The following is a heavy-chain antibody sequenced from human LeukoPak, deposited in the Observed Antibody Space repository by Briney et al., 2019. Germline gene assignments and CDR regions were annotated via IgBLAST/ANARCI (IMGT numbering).Heavy chain of an antibody. Sequence: ASVKVSCKVSGYTLTELSMHWVRQAPGKGLEWMGGFDPVDGETIYAQKFQGRVTMTEDTSTDTAYMELSSLRSEDTAVYYCATGLGYCSSTSCYTRRHYYYYGMDVWGQGTTVTVSS. CDR3: ATGLGYCSSTSCYTRRHYYYYGMDV. CDR2: FDPVDGET. D-gene: IGHD2-2*02. V-gene: IGHV1-24*01. CDR1: GYTLTELS. J-gene: IGHJ6*02.